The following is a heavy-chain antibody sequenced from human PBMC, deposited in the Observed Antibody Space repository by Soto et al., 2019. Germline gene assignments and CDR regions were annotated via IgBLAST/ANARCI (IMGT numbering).Heavy chain of an antibody. D-gene: IGHD3-16*01. CDR1: GFTFSSYA. Sequence: GGSLRLSCAASGFTFSSYAMSWVRQAPGKGLEWVSAISGSGGSTYYADSVKGRFTISRDNSKNTLYLQMNSLRAEDTALYYCAKDTLGEQWAGDYWGQGTLVTVSS. CDR2: ISGSGGST. CDR3: AKDTLGEQWAGDY. V-gene: IGHV3-23*01. J-gene: IGHJ4*02.